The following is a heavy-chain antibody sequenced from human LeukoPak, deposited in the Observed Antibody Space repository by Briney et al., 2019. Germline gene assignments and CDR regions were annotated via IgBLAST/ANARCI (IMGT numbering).Heavy chain of an antibody. Sequence: GGSLRLSCAASGFTFSSYGMSWVRQAPGKGLEWVSAISGSGGSTYYADSVRGRFTISRDNSKNTLYLQMNSLRAEDTAVYYCATYRQVLLPFESWGQGTLVTVSS. CDR1: GFTFSSYG. D-gene: IGHD2-8*02. CDR3: ATYRQVLLPFES. CDR2: ISGSGGST. J-gene: IGHJ4*02. V-gene: IGHV3-23*01.